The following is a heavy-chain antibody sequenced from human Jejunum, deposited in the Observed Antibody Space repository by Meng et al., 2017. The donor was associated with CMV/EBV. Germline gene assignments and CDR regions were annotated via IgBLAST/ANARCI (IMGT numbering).Heavy chain of an antibody. Sequence: SSLTFTDAWMNWVRQAPGKGLEWVGRIKNDGTTDYAAPVKGRFTISRDNSIKMVYLQMNSLETEDTAVYYCAADEPGLGSGYDLGDHWGQGTPVTVSS. V-gene: IGHV3-15*07. J-gene: IGHJ4*02. CDR2: IKNDGTT. CDR1: SLTFTDAW. D-gene: IGHD5-12*01. CDR3: AADEPGLGSGYDLGDH.